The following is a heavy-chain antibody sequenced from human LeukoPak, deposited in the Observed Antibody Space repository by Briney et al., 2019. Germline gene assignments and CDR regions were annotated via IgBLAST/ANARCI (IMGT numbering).Heavy chain of an antibody. CDR1: GYTFTGYH. Sequence: ASVKVSCKASGYTFTGYHMHWVRQAPGQGLEWMGWISPNSGATNYAQKFQGRVTLTRDTSISTAYMVLSRLRSDDTAVYYCARDIHYYDSSGYYSTFDYWGQGTLVTVPS. D-gene: IGHD3-22*01. J-gene: IGHJ4*02. V-gene: IGHV1-2*02. CDR3: ARDIHYYDSSGYYSTFDY. CDR2: ISPNSGAT.